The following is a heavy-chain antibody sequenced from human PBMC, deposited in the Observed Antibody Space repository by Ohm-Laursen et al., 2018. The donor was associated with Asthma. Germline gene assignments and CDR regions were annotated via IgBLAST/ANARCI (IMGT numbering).Heavy chain of an antibody. CDR1: GFTFSSYA. CDR2: ISSSGGST. Sequence: GSLRLSCTASGFTFSSYAMSWVRQAPGKGLEWVSGISSSGGSTYYADNVKGRFTLSRDNSKNTLYLQINSLRAEDTAVYYCAKGSLTNGNYYYNYGMDVWGQGTTATVSS. V-gene: IGHV3-23*01. CDR3: AKGSLTNGNYYYNYGMDV. J-gene: IGHJ6*02. D-gene: IGHD1-26*01.